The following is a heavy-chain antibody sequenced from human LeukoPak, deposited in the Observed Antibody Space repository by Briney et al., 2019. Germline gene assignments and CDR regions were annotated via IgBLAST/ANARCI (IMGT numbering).Heavy chain of an antibody. CDR1: GYTFTSYG. CDR2: ISAYNGNT. CDR3: ARDLLHNYDFWGGYFVRENYYYMDV. Sequence: ASVKVSCKASGYTFTSYGISWVRQAPGQGLEWMGWISAYNGNTNYAQKLQGRVTMTTDTSTSTAYMELRSLRSDDTAVYYCARDLLHNYDFWGGYFVRENYYYMDVWGKGTTVTVSS. D-gene: IGHD3-3*01. V-gene: IGHV1-18*01. J-gene: IGHJ6*03.